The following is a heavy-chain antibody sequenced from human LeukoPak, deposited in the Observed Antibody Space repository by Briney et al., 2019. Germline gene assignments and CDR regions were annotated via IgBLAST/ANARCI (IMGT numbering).Heavy chain of an antibody. V-gene: IGHV3-30*04. CDR2: ISYDGSNK. J-gene: IGHJ4*02. CDR3: ARGNSGCADY. Sequence: GGSLRLSCAASGFTFSSYAMHWVRQAPGKGLEWVAVISYDGSNKYYADSVKGRFTISRDNSKNTLYLQMNSLRAEDTAVYYCARGNSGCADYWGQGTLVTVSS. CDR1: GFTFSSYA. D-gene: IGHD5-12*01.